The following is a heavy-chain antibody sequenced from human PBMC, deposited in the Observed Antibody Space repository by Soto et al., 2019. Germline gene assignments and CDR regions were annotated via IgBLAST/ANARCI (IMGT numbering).Heavy chain of an antibody. CDR2: IYYDGST. V-gene: IGHV4-31*03. Sequence: SETLSLTCTVSGGSISSGAYYWSWIRKHPGKGLEWIGYIYYDGSTYYNPSLKSRATISVDTSKNQFSLGLTSVTAAETAVYFCAREGGDGLDYWGQGTLVTVSS. D-gene: IGHD3-16*01. CDR3: AREGGDGLDY. CDR1: GGSISSGAYY. J-gene: IGHJ4*02.